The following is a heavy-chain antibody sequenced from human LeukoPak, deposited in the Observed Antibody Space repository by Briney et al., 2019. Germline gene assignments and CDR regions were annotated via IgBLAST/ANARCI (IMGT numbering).Heavy chain of an antibody. D-gene: IGHD5-24*01. J-gene: IGHJ4*02. CDR3: TRSRDGYNLGPSFDY. V-gene: IGHV3-74*01. CDR2: INGDGNSI. Sequence: GGSLRLSCTASGFTFSSYWMHWVRQAPGKGLVWVSRINGDGNSITYADSVKGRFTISRDNAKNTLFLQMNSLRAEDTAVYYCTRSRDGYNLGPSFDYWGQGTLVTVSS. CDR1: GFTFSSYW.